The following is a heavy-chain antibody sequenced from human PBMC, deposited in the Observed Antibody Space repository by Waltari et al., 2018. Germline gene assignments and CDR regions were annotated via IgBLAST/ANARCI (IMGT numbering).Heavy chain of an antibody. J-gene: IGHJ4*02. CDR3: ARLGKGQWLAFDY. CDR2: INPNSGGT. CDR1: GYTFTGYY. D-gene: IGHD6-19*01. V-gene: IGHV1-2*06. Sequence: QVQLVQSGAEVNKPGASVKVSCKASGYTFTGYYMHWVRQAPGQGLEWMGRINPNSGGTNYAKKFQGRVTISVDTSKNQCSLKLSSVTAADTAVYYCARLGKGQWLAFDYWGQGTLVTVSS.